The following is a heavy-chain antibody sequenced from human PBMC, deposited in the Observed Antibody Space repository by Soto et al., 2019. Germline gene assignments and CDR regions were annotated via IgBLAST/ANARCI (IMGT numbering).Heavy chain of an antibody. J-gene: IGHJ4*02. CDR2: ISSGSGTI. CDR1: GFTFSSYS. CDR3: ARGFDPKIVVLPPGPYYFEY. D-gene: IGHD2-2*01. V-gene: IGHV3-48*02. Sequence: GGSLRLSCAASGFTFSSYSMNWVRQAPGKGLEWVSFISSGSGTIYYADSVKGRFTISRDNAKNSLYLQMNSLRDEDTAVYYCARGFDPKIVVLPPGPYYFEYWGRGTLVTVSS.